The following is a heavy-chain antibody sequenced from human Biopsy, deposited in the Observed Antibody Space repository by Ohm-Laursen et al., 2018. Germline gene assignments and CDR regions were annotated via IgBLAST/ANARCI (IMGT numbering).Heavy chain of an antibody. CDR3: VRSFSSSGYFRCDAFDV. Sequence: GSLRLSCAAFGFTLGHYSVSWVRQAPGKGLEWVSYINVPSSHIYYGASVRGRFTISRGNAENSVVLQMNSLRAEDTAVYYCVRSFSSSGYFRCDAFDVWGQGTMVTVSS. V-gene: IGHV3-48*01. J-gene: IGHJ3*01. CDR2: INVPSSHI. D-gene: IGHD3-22*01. CDR1: GFTLGHYS.